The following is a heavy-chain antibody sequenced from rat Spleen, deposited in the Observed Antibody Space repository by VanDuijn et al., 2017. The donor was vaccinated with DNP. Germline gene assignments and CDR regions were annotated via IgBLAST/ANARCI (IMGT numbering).Heavy chain of an antibody. V-gene: IGHV5S13*01. Sequence: EVQLVESGGGLVQPGRSLKLSCAASGFTFSNYDMAWVRQAPTKGLEWVASINTDGGSTYYPDSVKGRFTISRHNAENTVYLQMSSLRSEDTATYYCASWAPIAPISTSNYWGQGVMVTVSS. CDR2: INTDGGST. CDR3: ASWAPIAPISTSNY. D-gene: IGHD1-2*01. CDR1: GFTFSNYD. J-gene: IGHJ2*01.